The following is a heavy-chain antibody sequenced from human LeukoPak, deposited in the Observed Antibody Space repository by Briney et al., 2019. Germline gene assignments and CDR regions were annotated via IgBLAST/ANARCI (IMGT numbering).Heavy chain of an antibody. CDR2: INAGNGNT. CDR1: GYTFTSYA. J-gene: IGHJ3*02. D-gene: IGHD2-15*01. CDR3: ARGRFWWLQSDAFDI. V-gene: IGHV1-3*03. Sequence: ASVKVSCKASGYTFTSYAMHWVRQAPGQRLEWMGWINAGNGNTKYSQEFQGRVTITRDTSASTAYMELSSLRSEDMAVYYCARGRFWWLQSDAFDIWGQGTMVTVSS.